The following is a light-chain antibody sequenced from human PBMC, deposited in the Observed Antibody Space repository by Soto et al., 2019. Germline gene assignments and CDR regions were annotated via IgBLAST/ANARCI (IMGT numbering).Light chain of an antibody. CDR2: EVV. J-gene: IGLJ1*01. CDR1: KNDIGVYDF. Sequence: QSALTQPPSASGSPGQSVTISCTGTKNDIGVYDFVSWYQHHPGKAPRLIIYEVVQRPSGVPDRFSGSKSGNTASLTVSGLQAADEADYYCFSYTSSTAYVFGTGTKVTVL. CDR3: FSYTSSTAYV. V-gene: IGLV2-8*01.